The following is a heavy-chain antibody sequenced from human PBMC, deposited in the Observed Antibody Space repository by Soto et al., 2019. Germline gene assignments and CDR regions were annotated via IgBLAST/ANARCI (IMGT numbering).Heavy chain of an antibody. CDR1: GIMSSGYG. J-gene: IGHJ4*02. Sequence: QEQVVQSGPAMKEPGSSVKVSCRASGIMSSGYGFSWVRQAPGHGLEWVGRINPTLDSTQYAQNLQGRVSITVDKSTDTAYLEVTSRRLEDTAIYFCATMKRARLDSWGRGTVVTVSS. D-gene: IGHD6-25*01. CDR2: INPTLDST. CDR3: ATMKRARLDS. V-gene: IGHV1-69*09.